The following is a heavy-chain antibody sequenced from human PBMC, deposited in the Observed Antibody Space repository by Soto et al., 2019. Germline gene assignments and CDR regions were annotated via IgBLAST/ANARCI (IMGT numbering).Heavy chain of an antibody. Sequence: GGSLRLSCAASGFTFSSYAMSWVRQAPGKGLEWVSAISGSGGSTYYADSVKGRFTISRDNSKNTLYLQMNSLRAEDTAVDYCAKDPNGDHKGRDAFDIWGQGTMVTVSS. D-gene: IGHD4-17*01. J-gene: IGHJ3*02. V-gene: IGHV3-23*01. CDR2: ISGSGGST. CDR1: GFTFSSYA. CDR3: AKDPNGDHKGRDAFDI.